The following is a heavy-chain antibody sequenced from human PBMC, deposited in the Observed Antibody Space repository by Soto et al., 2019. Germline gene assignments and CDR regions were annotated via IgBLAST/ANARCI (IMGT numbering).Heavy chain of an antibody. CDR3: AASPPPGYDWSETLDY. V-gene: IGHV1-58*01. Sequence: GASVKVSCKASGFTFTSSAVQWVRQARGQRLEWIGWIVVGSGNTNYAQKFQERVTITRDMSTSTAYMELSSLRSEDTAVYYCAASPPPGYDWSETLDYWGQGTLVTVSS. D-gene: IGHD5-12*01. CDR1: GFTFTSSA. J-gene: IGHJ4*02. CDR2: IVVGSGNT.